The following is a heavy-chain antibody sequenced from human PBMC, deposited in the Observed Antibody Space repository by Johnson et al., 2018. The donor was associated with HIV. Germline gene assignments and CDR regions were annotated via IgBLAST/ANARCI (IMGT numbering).Heavy chain of an antibody. Sequence: QMQLLESGGGVVQPGRSLRLSCAASGFTFSSYAMHWVRQAPGNGLEWVAVISYDGSNQYYADSVMCRFTISSDNSKNTLYLQMNSLRPDDTAVYYCAKDRLGDSAWYTLDAFDIWGQGTMVTVSS. CDR1: GFTFSSYA. J-gene: IGHJ3*02. D-gene: IGHD6-19*01. V-gene: IGHV3-30*04. CDR2: ISYDGSNQ. CDR3: AKDRLGDSAWYTLDAFDI.